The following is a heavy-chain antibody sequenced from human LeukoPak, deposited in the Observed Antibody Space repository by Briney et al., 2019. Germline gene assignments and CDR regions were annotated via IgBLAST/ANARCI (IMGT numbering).Heavy chain of an antibody. CDR3: AKLSRAVAGN. CDR2: ISGSGGST. D-gene: IGHD6-19*01. V-gene: IGHV3-23*01. J-gene: IGHJ4*02. Sequence: GGSLRPSCAAPGFTFSSYAMSWVRQAPGKGLEWVSAISGSGGSTYYADSVKGRFTISRDNSRNTLYLQMNSLRAEDTAVYYCAKLSRAVAGNWGQGTLVTVSS. CDR1: GFTFSSYA.